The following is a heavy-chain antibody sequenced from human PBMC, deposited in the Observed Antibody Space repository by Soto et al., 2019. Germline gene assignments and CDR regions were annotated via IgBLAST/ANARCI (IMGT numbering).Heavy chain of an antibody. CDR1: GFTISSNA. J-gene: IGHJ6*02. Sequence: GGSLRLSCAASGFTISSNAMYWVRQAPGKGLEWVSDISSSSNTTYYAGSVKGLFTISRDNAKNSLYLQMNSLRDEDTAVYYCARDSAAGLRYYYYGMDVWGQGTTVTVSS. CDR3: ARDSAAGLRYYYYGMDV. D-gene: IGHD6-25*01. V-gene: IGHV3-48*02. CDR2: ISSSSNTT.